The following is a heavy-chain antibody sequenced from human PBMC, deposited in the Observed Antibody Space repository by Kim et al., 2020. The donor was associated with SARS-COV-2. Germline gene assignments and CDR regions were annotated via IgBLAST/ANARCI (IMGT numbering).Heavy chain of an antibody. J-gene: IGHJ4*02. CDR1: GFTFSSYA. Sequence: GGSLRLSCAASGFTFSSYAMSWVRQAPGKGLEWVGGISGRGGSTNSADSVPGRFTISIANSNNKMTLQLHSMRLKNTAAYLYASAPYGGFEAYCDQWGPG. D-gene: IGHD3-10*01. V-gene: IGHV3-23*01. CDR3: ASAPYGGFEAYCDQ. CDR2: ISGRGGST.